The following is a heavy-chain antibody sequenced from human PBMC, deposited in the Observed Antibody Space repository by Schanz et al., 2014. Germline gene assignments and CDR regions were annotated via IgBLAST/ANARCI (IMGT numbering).Heavy chain of an antibody. Sequence: QVQLQESGPGLVKPSQTLSLTCAVSGGSISSGGYTWSWIRQPPGKGLEWIGYIYYSGSTYYNPSPKSRFTISVDPSKNQSSLMLGSVTAADTAVYYCARAAGPVDYWGQGTLVTVSS. J-gene: IGHJ4*02. D-gene: IGHD6-13*01. V-gene: IGHV4-30-4*07. CDR3: ARAAGPVDY. CDR1: GGSISSGGYT. CDR2: IYYSGST.